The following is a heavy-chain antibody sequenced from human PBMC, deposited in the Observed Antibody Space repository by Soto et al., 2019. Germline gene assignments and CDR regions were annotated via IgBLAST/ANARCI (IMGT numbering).Heavy chain of an antibody. D-gene: IGHD6-25*01. CDR1: GFTFSSYG. Sequence: QVQLVESGGGVVQPGRSLRLSCAASGFTFSSYGMHWVRQAPGEGLEWVAVIWYDGSNKYYADSVKGRFTISRDNSKNTLYLQMNSLRAEDTAVYYCASTAAAGDAFDIWGQGTMVTVSS. CDR3: ASTAAAGDAFDI. CDR2: IWYDGSNK. V-gene: IGHV3-33*01. J-gene: IGHJ3*02.